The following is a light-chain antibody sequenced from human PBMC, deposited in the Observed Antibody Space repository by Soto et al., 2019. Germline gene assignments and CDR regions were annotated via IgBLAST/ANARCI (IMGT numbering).Light chain of an antibody. V-gene: IGLV2-14*01. J-gene: IGLJ3*02. Sequence: QSALTQPASVSGSPGQSITISCTGTRSDVGGYKYVSWYQQHPGKAPKLMISEVTNRPSGVSNRFSGSKSGNTASLTISGLQAEDEADYYCSSYTTSSTWVFGGGTKLTVL. CDR2: EVT. CDR3: SSYTTSSTWV. CDR1: RSDVGGYKY.